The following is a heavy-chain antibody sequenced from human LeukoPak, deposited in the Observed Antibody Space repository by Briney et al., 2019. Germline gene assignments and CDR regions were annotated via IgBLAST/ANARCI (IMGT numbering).Heavy chain of an antibody. D-gene: IGHD6-13*01. CDR2: TNPNSGGR. CDR1: GYTFTGYY. CDR3: ARDVAAAGTEYNWFDP. Sequence: ASVKVSCKASGYTFTGYYMHWVRQAPGQGLEWMGWTNPNSGGRNYAQKFQGRVTMTRDTSISTAYMELSRLISDDTAVYYCARDVAAAGTEYNWFDPWGQGTLVTVSS. V-gene: IGHV1-2*02. J-gene: IGHJ5*02.